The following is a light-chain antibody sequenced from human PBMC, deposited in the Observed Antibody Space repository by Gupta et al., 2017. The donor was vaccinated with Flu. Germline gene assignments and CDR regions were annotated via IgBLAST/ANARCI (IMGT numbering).Light chain of an antibody. CDR3: ETWDSNTWV. V-gene: IGLV4-60*03. CDR2: LEGSGSY. J-gene: IGLJ3*02. CDR1: SRHSSYI. Sequence: QPVLTQSSSASASLGSSVKLTCTLSSRHSSYIIAWHQQQPGKAPRYLMKLEGSGSYNKGSGVPDRFSGSSSGADCYLTISNLQSEDEADYYCETWDSNTWVFGGGTKLTVL.